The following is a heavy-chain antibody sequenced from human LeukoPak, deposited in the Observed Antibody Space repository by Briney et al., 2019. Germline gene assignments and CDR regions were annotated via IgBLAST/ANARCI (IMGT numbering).Heavy chain of an antibody. Sequence: TGGSLRLSCATSGFTFRDYAMTWVRQAPGKGLEWVSTISDSGGTTYYADSMKGRFTISRDNSKNTVYLQTNSLRAEDTAVYYCANFSPRPLWGQGTLVTASS. J-gene: IGHJ4*02. CDR3: ANFSPRPL. CDR1: GFTFRDYA. CDR2: ISDSGGTT. V-gene: IGHV3-23*01.